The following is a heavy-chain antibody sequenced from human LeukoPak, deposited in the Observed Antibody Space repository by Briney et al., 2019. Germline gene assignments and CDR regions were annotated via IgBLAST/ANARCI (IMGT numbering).Heavy chain of an antibody. CDR1: GGSISSSSYY. J-gene: IGHJ3*02. D-gene: IGHD7-27*01. V-gene: IGHV4-39*01. Sequence: SETLSLTCSVSGGSISSSSYYWGWIRQPPGKGLEWIGSIYYSGSTYYNPSLKSRVTISVDTSKNQFSLKLSSVTAADTAVYYCARLANWGTTYDAFDIWGQGTMVTVSS. CDR3: ARLANWGTTYDAFDI. CDR2: IYYSGST.